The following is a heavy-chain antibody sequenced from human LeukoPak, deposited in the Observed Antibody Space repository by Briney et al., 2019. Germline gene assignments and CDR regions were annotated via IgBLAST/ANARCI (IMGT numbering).Heavy chain of an antibody. D-gene: IGHD6-13*01. CDR3: ARRLAAGGTNWFDP. CDR1: GYIFTSYW. CDR2: IYPGDSDT. V-gene: IGHV5-51*01. Sequence: PGESLQISCQGSGYIFTSYWIGWVRQVPGKGLEWMGIIYPGDSDTRYSPSFQGQVTISADKSISTAYLQWSSLKASDTAMYYCARRLAAGGTNWFDPWGQGTLVTVSS. J-gene: IGHJ5*02.